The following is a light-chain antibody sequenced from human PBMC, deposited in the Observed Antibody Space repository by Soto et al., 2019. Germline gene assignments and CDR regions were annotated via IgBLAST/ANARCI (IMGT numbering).Light chain of an antibody. J-gene: IGKJ1*01. Sequence: EIVLTQSPATLSFSPGERATLSCRASQSIGSYLAWYHHKPGQAPRLLIYDASNRATGIPARFSGSGSGTDFTLTISSLEPEDFAVYYCQQRSKWPLWTFGQGTKVDIK. CDR3: QQRSKWPLWT. CDR1: QSIGSY. CDR2: DAS. V-gene: IGKV3-11*01.